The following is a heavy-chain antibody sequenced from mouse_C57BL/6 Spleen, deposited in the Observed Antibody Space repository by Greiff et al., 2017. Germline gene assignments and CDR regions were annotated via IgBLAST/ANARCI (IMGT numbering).Heavy chain of an antibody. J-gene: IGHJ4*01. V-gene: IGHV5-17*01. D-gene: IGHD2-3*01. CDR3: ARRDGLEY. CDR2: ISSGSSTI. CDR1: GFTFSDYG. Sequence: EVKLVESGGGLVKPGGSLKLSCAASGFTFSDYGMHWVRQAPEKGLECVAYISSGSSTIYYADTVKGRFTISRDNAKNTLFLQMTRLRSEDTAMYYCARRDGLEYWGQGTSVTVSS.